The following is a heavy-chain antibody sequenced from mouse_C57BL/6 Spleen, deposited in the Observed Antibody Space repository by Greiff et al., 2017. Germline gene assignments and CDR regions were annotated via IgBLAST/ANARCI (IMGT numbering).Heavy chain of an antibody. J-gene: IGHJ3*01. CDR3: ARQPYGYDEAWFAY. CDR2: ISNCGSYT. CDR1: GFTFSSYG. D-gene: IGHD2-2*01. V-gene: IGHV5-6*01. Sequence: EVKLMESGGDLVKPGGSLKLSCAASGFTFSSYGMSWVRQTPDKRLEWVATISNCGSYTDYPDSVKGRFTISKGNAKNTLYLQMSSLKSEDTAMYYCARQPYGYDEAWFAYWGQGTLVTVSA.